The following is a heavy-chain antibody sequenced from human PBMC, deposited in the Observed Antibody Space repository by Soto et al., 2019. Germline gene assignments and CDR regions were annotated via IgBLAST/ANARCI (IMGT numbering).Heavy chain of an antibody. J-gene: IGHJ3*02. D-gene: IGHD3-10*01. CDR3: ARIRARFSRSAFDI. V-gene: IGHV4-34*01. CDR1: AGSFTTYY. CDR2: INSSGST. Sequence: QVQLQQWGAGLLKPSETLSLTCAFYAGSFTTYYWSWIRQPPGKGLEWIAEINSSGSTNYNPSLKSRLTISVDTSKNQFSLRLTSVTAADTAVYYCARIRARFSRSAFDIWGQGTMVTVSS.